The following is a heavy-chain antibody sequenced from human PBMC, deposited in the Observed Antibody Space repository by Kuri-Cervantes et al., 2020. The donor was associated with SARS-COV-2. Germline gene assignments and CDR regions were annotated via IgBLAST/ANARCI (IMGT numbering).Heavy chain of an antibody. J-gene: IGHJ5*02. V-gene: IGHV4-59*12. Sequence: GSLRLSCAASGFTFSSYAMSWVRQPPGKGLEWIGYIYYSGSTYYNPSLKSRVTISVDTSKNQFSLKLSSVTAADTAVYYCARKRTTVTTFWFDPWGQGTLVTVSS. D-gene: IGHD4-17*01. CDR2: IYYSGST. CDR1: GFTFSSYA. CDR3: ARKRTTVTTFWFDP.